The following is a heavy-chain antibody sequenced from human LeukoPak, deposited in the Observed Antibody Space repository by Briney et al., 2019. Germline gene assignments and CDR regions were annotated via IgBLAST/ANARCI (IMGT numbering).Heavy chain of an antibody. CDR1: GYTFTGYY. Sequence: ASVKVSCKASGYTFTGYYMHWVRQAPGQGLEWMGWINPSGGTNYAQKFQGWVTMTRDTSISTAYMELSRLRSDDTAVYYCARTYYYDSYGYYYWGQGTLVTVSS. V-gene: IGHV1-2*04. CDR3: ARTYYYDSYGYYY. D-gene: IGHD3-22*01. CDR2: INPSGGT. J-gene: IGHJ4*02.